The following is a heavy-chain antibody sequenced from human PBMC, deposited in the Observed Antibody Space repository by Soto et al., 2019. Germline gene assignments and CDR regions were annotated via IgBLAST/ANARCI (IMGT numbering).Heavy chain of an antibody. CDR3: ANTYCSSTSCYVYYYYGMDV. CDR1: GGTFSSYA. J-gene: IGHJ6*02. Sequence: QVQLVQSGAEVKKPGSSVKVSCKASGGTFSSYAISWVRQAPGQGLEWMGGIIPIFGTANYAQKFQGRVTITADESTSTAYMELSSLSSEDTAVYYCANTYCSSTSCYVYYYYGMDVWGQGTTVTVSS. D-gene: IGHD2-2*01. CDR2: IIPIFGTA. V-gene: IGHV1-69*01.